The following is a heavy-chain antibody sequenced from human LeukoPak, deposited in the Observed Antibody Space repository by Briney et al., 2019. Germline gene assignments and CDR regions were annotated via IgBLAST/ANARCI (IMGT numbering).Heavy chain of an antibody. J-gene: IGHJ6*03. Sequence: SETLSLTCTVSGGSISSSSYYWGWIRQPPGKGLEWIGSIYYSGSTYYNPSLKSRVTISVDMSENQFSLKLNSVTAADTAVYYCARGVYNYYYMDVWGRGATVTVSS. CDR2: IYYSGST. CDR1: GGSISSSSYY. CDR3: ARGVYNYYYMDV. V-gene: IGHV4-39*07.